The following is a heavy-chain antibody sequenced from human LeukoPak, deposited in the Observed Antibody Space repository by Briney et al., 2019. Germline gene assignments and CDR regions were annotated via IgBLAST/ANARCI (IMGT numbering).Heavy chain of an antibody. CDR1: GGSISSYY. CDR3: ARDRSRDGYKGDRFDI. Sequence: SETLSLTCTVSGGSISSYYWTWIRQPPGKGLEWIGYIYYSGSTNYDPSLKSRVTISIDTSKNQFSLKLSSVTAADTAVYYCARDRSRDGYKGDRFDIWGQGTMVTVSS. D-gene: IGHD5-24*01. J-gene: IGHJ3*02. CDR2: IYYSGST. V-gene: IGHV4-59*01.